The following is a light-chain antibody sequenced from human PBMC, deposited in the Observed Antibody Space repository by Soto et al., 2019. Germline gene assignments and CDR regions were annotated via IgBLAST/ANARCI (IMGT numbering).Light chain of an antibody. V-gene: IGKV3-15*01. CDR1: QSVGSD. J-gene: IGKJ1*01. CDR2: GAS. CDR3: NQYDSSLWT. Sequence: EIVMKQSLATLSVSPGDSSSLSGRASQSVGSDLAWYQQKPGQAPRLLIYGASTRATGIPARFGGSGSGTEFTLTISSLQSEDFAVYFCNQYDSSLWTVGQGNKV.